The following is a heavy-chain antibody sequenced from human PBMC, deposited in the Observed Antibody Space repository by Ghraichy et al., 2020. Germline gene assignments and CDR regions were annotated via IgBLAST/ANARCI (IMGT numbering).Heavy chain of an antibody. J-gene: IGHJ4*01. V-gene: IGHV4-59*01. D-gene: IGHD6-13*01. Sequence: SCTVSGGSISSYTWSWTRQPPGKGLEWIGYIYNSGSTNYNPSLKSRVTISADTSKNQFSLKLNSVTAADTAVYYCARATSGTGPDYWGQGTLVTVSS. CDR3: ARATSGTGPDY. CDR2: IYNSGST. CDR1: GGSISSYT.